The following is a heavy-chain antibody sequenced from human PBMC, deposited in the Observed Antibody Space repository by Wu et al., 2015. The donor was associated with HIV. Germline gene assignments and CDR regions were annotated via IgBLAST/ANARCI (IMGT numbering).Heavy chain of an antibody. CDR2: INPNSGGT. J-gene: IGHJ6*02. V-gene: IGHV1-2*02. Sequence: QVQLVQSGAEVKKPGASVKVSCKASGYTFTGYYMHWVRQAPGQGLEWMGWINPNSGGTNYAQKFQGRVTMTRDTSISTAYMELSRLRSDDTAVYYCARDLDSGYEKEVWDYYYYYGMDVWGQGTTGHRLL. D-gene: IGHD5-12*01. CDR3: ARDLDSGYEKEVWDYYYYYGMDV. CDR1: GYTFTGYY.